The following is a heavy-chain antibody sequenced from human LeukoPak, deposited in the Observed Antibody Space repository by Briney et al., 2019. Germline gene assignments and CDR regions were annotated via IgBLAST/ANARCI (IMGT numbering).Heavy chain of an antibody. D-gene: IGHD3-10*01. CDR3: ARDRGTMVRGPTGAAFDI. Sequence: PGKSLRLSWAASGFTFTSFGMHWVRQAQGKGLEWVAIIWYDGSNTYYADSVKGRFTISRDNSKNTLYLQMNSLRAEDAAVYYCARDRGTMVRGPTGAAFDIWGQGTMVTVSS. CDR1: GFTFTSFG. J-gene: IGHJ3*02. V-gene: IGHV3-33*08. CDR2: IWYDGSNT.